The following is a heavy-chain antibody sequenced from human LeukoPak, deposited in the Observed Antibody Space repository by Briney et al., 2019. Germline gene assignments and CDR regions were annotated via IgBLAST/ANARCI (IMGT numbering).Heavy chain of an antibody. J-gene: IGHJ4*02. CDR1: VITFSDDS. CDR2: ISPASKTI. Sequence: GGSLRLSCAASVITFSDDSMNWVRQAPGSGLEWVAYISPASKTIKYAASVKGRFIISRDNAKKSLYLQMKSLRAEDTAVYYCARDPYYRNHLDFLGQGTLVTVSS. D-gene: IGHD4-11*01. CDR3: ARDPYYRNHLDF. V-gene: IGHV3-48*04.